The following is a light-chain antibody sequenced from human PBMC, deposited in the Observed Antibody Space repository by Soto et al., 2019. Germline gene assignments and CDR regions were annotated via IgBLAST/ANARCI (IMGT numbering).Light chain of an antibody. CDR3: QQYTRT. CDR1: QRISSW. V-gene: IGKV1-5*01. Sequence: DIQMTQSPSTLSASAGDRVTITCRASQRISSWLAWYQQKPGKAPKLLIYDASSLESGVPSRFSGSGSGTEFTLTISSLQPDDFATYYCQQYTRTFGQGTKVDIK. J-gene: IGKJ1*01. CDR2: DAS.